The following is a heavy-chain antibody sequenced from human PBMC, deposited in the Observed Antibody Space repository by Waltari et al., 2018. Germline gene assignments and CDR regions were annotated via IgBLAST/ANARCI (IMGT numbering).Heavy chain of an antibody. J-gene: IGHJ6*03. CDR3: VRQRTGHCSGGDCYLSYYYYYMDV. Sequence: EVQLVQSGAEVKKTGESLKISCQGSGNSFIGYWFSWVRQMPGKGLEWMGIIYPGDSDTRYSPSFQGQVTISADKSISTAYLQWTSLKASDTAMYYCVRQRTGHCSGGDCYLSYYYYYMDVWGKGTAVTVSS. CDR2: IYPGDSDT. CDR1: GNSFIGYW. D-gene: IGHD2-15*01. V-gene: IGHV5-51*01.